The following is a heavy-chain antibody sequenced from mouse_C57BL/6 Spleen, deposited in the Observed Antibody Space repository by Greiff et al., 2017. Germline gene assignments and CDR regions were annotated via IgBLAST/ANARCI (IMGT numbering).Heavy chain of an antibody. CDR2: ISSGSSTI. Sequence: EVQVVESGGGLVKPGGSLKLSCAASGFTFSDYGMHWVRQAPEQGLEWVAYISSGSSTIYYADTVKGRFTIARDNAKNTLFLQMTSLRSEDTAMYYCARPYGSLYAMGYWGQGTSVTVSS. V-gene: IGHV5-17*01. D-gene: IGHD2-2*01. J-gene: IGHJ4*01. CDR1: GFTFSDYG. CDR3: ARPYGSLYAMGY.